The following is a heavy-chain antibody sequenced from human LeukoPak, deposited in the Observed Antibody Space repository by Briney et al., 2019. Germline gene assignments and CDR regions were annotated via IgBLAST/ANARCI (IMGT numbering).Heavy chain of an antibody. CDR2: ISAYNGNT. CDR1: GYTFTSYG. D-gene: IGHD4-17*01. J-gene: IGHJ4*02. V-gene: IGHV1-18*01. CDR3: ARDRWDLEYGDYVGIDY. Sequence: ASVKVSCKASGYTFTSYGISWVRQAPGQGLEWMGWISAYNGNTNYAQKLQGRVTMSTDTSTSTAYMELRSLRSDDTAVYYCARDRWDLEYGDYVGIDYWGQGTLVTVSS.